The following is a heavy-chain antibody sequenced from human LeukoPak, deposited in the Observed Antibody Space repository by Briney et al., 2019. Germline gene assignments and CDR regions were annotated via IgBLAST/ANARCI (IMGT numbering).Heavy chain of an antibody. CDR3: ARGGGYSYFDY. J-gene: IGHJ4*02. CDR2: IYYSGST. V-gene: IGHV4-59*01. Sequence: SETLSLTCTVSGGSISSYYWSWIRQPPGKGLEWIGYIYYSGSTNYNPSLKSRVTISVDTSKNQFSLKLSSVTAADTAVYYCARGGGYSYFDYWGQGTLVTVSS. D-gene: IGHD5-18*01. CDR1: GGSISSYY.